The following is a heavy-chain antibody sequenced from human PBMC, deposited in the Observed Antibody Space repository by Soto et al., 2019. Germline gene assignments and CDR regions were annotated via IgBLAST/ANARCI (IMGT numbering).Heavy chain of an antibody. CDR2: FNTYNGNT. CDR3: ARVVIGTRPPDY. Sequence: QVQLVQSGGEVKKPGASVRGSCKAAGYTFPSYGITWVRQAPGQGLEWMGWFNTYNGNTNYTQKLQSRVTMTTDTATSTVCMELRSLRSDDTAVYYCARVVIGTRPPDYWGQGTLVTVSS. CDR1: GYTFPSYG. V-gene: IGHV1-18*01. D-gene: IGHD6-6*01. J-gene: IGHJ4*02.